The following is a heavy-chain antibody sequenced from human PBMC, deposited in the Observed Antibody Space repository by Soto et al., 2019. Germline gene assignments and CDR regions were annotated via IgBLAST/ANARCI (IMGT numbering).Heavy chain of an antibody. CDR3: TLAPNSIHQRTRY. Sequence: SVKVSCKVSGGFFHSSAINWLRQAPGQGLEWMGGITPISDSANYAQNFQGRVTITADVYTTTAYMEVNSLTSEYTAVFYCTLAPNSIHQRTRYWGQGTLVTVSS. J-gene: IGHJ4*02. V-gene: IGHV1-69*13. D-gene: IGHD2-2*01. CDR1: GGFFHSSA. CDR2: ITPISDSA.